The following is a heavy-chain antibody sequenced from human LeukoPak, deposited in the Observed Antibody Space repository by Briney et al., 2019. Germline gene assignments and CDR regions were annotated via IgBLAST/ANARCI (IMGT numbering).Heavy chain of an antibody. CDR3: ARHGGDSSVFLYYFDY. CDR2: IYYSGST. V-gene: IGHV4-39*01. Sequence: PSETLSLTCTVSGGSISSSSYYWGWIRQPPGKGLEWIGSIYYSGSTYYNPSLKSRVTISVDTSKNQFSLKLSSVTAADTAVYYCARHGGDSSVFLYYFDYWGQGTLVTVSS. J-gene: IGHJ4*02. D-gene: IGHD3-22*01. CDR1: GGSISSSSYY.